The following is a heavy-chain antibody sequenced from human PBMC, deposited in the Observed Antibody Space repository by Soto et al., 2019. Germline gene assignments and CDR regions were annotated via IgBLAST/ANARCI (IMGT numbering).Heavy chain of an antibody. CDR2: IYYSGST. Sequence: QVQLQESGPGLVKPSETLSLTCTVSGGSISSYYWSWIRQPPGKGLEWIGYIYYSGSTNYNPSLKSRVTISVDTSKNQFSLKLSSVTAADTAVYYCVRDRGYSGYDFDYWGQGTLVTVSS. CDR1: GGSISSYY. CDR3: VRDRGYSGYDFDY. V-gene: IGHV4-59*01. J-gene: IGHJ4*02. D-gene: IGHD5-12*01.